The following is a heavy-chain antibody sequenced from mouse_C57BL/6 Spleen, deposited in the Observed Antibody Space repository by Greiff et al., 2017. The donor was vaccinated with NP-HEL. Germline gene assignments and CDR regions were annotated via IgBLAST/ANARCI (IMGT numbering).Heavy chain of an antibody. Sequence: QVQLQQSGAELVRPGTSVKVSCKASGYAFTNYLIEWVKQRPGQGLEWIGVINPGSGGTNYNEKFKGKATLTADKSSSTAYMQLSSLTSEDSAVYFCARRRDYYGIFFDYWGQGTTLTVSS. V-gene: IGHV1-54*01. J-gene: IGHJ2*01. D-gene: IGHD1-1*01. CDR2: INPGSGGT. CDR1: GYAFTNYL. CDR3: ARRRDYYGIFFDY.